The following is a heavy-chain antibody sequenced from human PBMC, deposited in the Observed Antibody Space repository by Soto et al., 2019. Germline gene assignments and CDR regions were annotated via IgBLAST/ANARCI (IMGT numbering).Heavy chain of an antibody. CDR3: ARDDRSSSWSDEAFDI. CDR1: GGTFSSYT. D-gene: IGHD6-13*01. CDR2: IIPILGIA. V-gene: IGHV1-69*04. Sequence: SVKVSCKASGGTFSSYTISWVRQAPGQGLEWMGRIIPILGIANYAQKFQGRVTITADKSTSTAYMELSSLRSEDTAVYYCARDDRSSSWSDEAFDIWGQGTMVTVSS. J-gene: IGHJ3*02.